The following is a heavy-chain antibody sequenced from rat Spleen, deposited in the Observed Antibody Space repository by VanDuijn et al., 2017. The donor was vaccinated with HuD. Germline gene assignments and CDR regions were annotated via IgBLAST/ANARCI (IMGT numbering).Heavy chain of an antibody. Sequence: EVQLVESDGGLVQPGRSLKLSCAASGFTFSDYYMAWVRQAPTKGLEWVATISYDGSSTYYRDSVKGRFTISRDNAKSTLYLQMDSLRSKDTATYYWARQILDYGGSPYWYFDFWVPGTMVTVSS. CDR3: ARQILDYGGSPYWYFDF. CDR2: ISYDGSST. V-gene: IGHV5-29*01. J-gene: IGHJ1*01. CDR1: GFTFSDYY. D-gene: IGHD1-11*01.